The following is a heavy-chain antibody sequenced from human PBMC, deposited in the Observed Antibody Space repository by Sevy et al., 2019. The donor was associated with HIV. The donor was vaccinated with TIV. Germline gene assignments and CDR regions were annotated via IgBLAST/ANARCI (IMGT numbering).Heavy chain of an antibody. V-gene: IGHV1-18*01. CDR2: IVTYNGNI. J-gene: IGHJ5*02. CDR1: GYTFSSYG. Sequence: ASVKVSCKASGYTFSSYGISWVRQVPGQGLEWMGWIVTYNGNIKYSQKVQDRVTMTTDTSKSTAYMELRSLTSDDTAVYFCATISTLRGKFNWFDPWGQGTLVTVSS. D-gene: IGHD3-10*01. CDR3: ATISTLRGKFNWFDP.